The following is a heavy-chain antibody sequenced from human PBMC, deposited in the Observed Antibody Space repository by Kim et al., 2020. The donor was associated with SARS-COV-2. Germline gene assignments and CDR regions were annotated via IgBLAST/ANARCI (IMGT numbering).Heavy chain of an antibody. CDR2: TYYRSKWYN. J-gene: IGHJ4*02. V-gene: IGHV6-1*01. D-gene: IGHD3-3*01. CDR1: GDSVSSNSGA. CDR3: ASAFFLGH. Sequence: SQTLSLTCAISGDSVSSNSGAWNWIRQSPSRGLEWLGRTYYRSKWYNGYAVSVKSRISISPDTSKNQFSLQLNSVTPEDTAVYYCASAFFLGHWGQGTLATVSS.